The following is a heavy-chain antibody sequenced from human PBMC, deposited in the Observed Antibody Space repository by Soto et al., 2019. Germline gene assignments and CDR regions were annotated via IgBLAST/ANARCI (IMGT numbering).Heavy chain of an antibody. CDR1: GFTFSSYG. Sequence: QVQLVESGGGVVQPGRSLRLSCAASGFTFSSYGMHWVRQAPGKGLEWVAVIWYDGSNKYYADSVKGRFTISRDNSKNTLYLQMNSLRAEDTAVYYCARGQYSSSWYSVHYYGMDVWGQGTTVTVSS. V-gene: IGHV3-33*01. J-gene: IGHJ6*02. D-gene: IGHD6-13*01. CDR3: ARGQYSSSWYSVHYYGMDV. CDR2: IWYDGSNK.